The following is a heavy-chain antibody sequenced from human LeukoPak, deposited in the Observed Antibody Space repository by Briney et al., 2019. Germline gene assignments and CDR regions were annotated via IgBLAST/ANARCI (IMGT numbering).Heavy chain of an antibody. J-gene: IGHJ6*03. CDR2: IYHSGST. V-gene: IGHV4-38-2*01. D-gene: IGHD4-11*01. CDR1: GYSISSGYY. CDR3: ARRPSYSNYVGYYYYYMDV. Sequence: SETLSLTCAVSGYSISSGYYWGWIRQPPGKGLEWIGSIYHSGSTYYNPSLKGRVTISVDTSKNQFSLKLSSVTAADTAVYYCARRPSYSNYVGYYYYYMDVWGKGTTVTVSS.